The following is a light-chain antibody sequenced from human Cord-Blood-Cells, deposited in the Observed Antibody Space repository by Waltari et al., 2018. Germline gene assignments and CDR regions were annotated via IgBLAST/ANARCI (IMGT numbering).Light chain of an antibody. J-gene: IGLJ2*01. CDR3: QAWDSSTVV. Sequence: SSELTHPPSVSVSPGQTSSIPRPGTQLGDNTACWYQQKPGQSPVLVIYQDSKRPSGIPARFSGANSGNTATLTISGTQDMDEDDYYCQAWDSSTVVFGGGTKLTVL. V-gene: IGLV3-1*01. CDR2: QDS. CDR1: QLGDNT.